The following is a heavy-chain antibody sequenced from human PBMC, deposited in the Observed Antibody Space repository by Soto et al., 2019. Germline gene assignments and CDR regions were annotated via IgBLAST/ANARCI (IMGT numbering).Heavy chain of an antibody. CDR2: IKQDGSEK. V-gene: IGHV3-7*01. CDR3: APAWALALDY. CDR1: GFTFSNCV. Sequence: GGALRLSSAGSGFTFSNCVMIWVRQAPGKGLEWVANIKQDGSEKYYVDSVKGRFTISRDNAKNSLYLQMNSLRAEATAVYYCAPAWALALDYRGQEPLVTVSS. J-gene: IGHJ4*02. D-gene: IGHD1-26*01.